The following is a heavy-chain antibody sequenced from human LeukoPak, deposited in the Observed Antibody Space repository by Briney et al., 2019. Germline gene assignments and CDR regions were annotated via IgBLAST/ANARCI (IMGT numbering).Heavy chain of an antibody. CDR3: ARTPGRSGYDEGEYYFDY. Sequence: GESLKISCKGSGYSFTSYWIGWVRQMPGKGLEWMGIIYPGDSDTRYSPSFQGQVTISADKSISTAYLQWSSLKASDTAMYYCARTPGRSGYDEGEYYFDYWGQGTLVTVSS. CDR1: GYSFTSYW. CDR2: IYPGDSDT. V-gene: IGHV5-51*01. J-gene: IGHJ4*02. D-gene: IGHD5-12*01.